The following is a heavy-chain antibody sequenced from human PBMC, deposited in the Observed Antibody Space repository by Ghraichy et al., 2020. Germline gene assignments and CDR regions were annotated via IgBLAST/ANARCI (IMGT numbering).Heavy chain of an antibody. CDR3: TTASPYSGSHTTNYYYYMDV. CDR1: GFTFSNAW. CDR2: IKSKTDGGTT. V-gene: IGHV3-15*01. J-gene: IGHJ6*03. D-gene: IGHD1-26*01. Sequence: LSLTCAASGFTFSNAWMSWVRQAPGKGLEWVGRIKSKTDGGTTDYAAPVKGRFTISRDDSKNTLYLQMNSLKTEDTAVYYCTTASPYSGSHTTNYYYYMDVWGKGTTVTVSS.